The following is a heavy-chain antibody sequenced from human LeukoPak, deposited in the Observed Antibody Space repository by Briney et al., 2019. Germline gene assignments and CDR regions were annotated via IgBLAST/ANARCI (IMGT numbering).Heavy chain of an antibody. CDR2: IFYSGRT. J-gene: IGHJ5*02. Sequence: SETLSLTCTVSGGSISSYYWGWIRQPPGKGLEWIGNIFYSGRTYHNPSLKSRVTISVDTSKNQFSLKLTSVTAADTAVYYCATGYGSGTYPLDPWGQGTLVTVSP. V-gene: IGHV4-59*04. CDR3: ATGYGSGTYPLDP. CDR1: GGSISSYY. D-gene: IGHD3-10*01.